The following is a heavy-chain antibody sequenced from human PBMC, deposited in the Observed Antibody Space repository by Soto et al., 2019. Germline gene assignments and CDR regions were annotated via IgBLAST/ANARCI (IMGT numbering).Heavy chain of an antibody. V-gene: IGHV5-51*01. CDR2: IYPGDSDT. CDR3: ARSLYSYSSTYYYYYYMDV. Sequence: GESLKISSKGSGYSFTSYWIGWVRQMPGKGLEWMGIIYPGDSDTRYSPSFQGQVTISADKSISTAYLQWSSLKASDTAMYYCARSLYSYSSTYYYYYYMDVWGQGTTVTVS. J-gene: IGHJ6*03. D-gene: IGHD5-18*01. CDR1: GYSFTSYW.